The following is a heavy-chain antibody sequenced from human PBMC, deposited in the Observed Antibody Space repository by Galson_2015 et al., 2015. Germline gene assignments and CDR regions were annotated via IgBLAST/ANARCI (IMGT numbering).Heavy chain of an antibody. V-gene: IGHV1-69*01. J-gene: IGHJ5*02. Sequence: SGGTFSSYAISWVRQAPGQGLEWMGGIIPIFGTANYAQKFQGRVTITADESTSTAYMELSSLRSEDTAVYYCARDLTTVTTLDPWGQGTLVTVSS. CDR3: ARDLTTVTTLDP. CDR2: IIPIFGTA. D-gene: IGHD4-17*01. CDR1: GGTFSSYA.